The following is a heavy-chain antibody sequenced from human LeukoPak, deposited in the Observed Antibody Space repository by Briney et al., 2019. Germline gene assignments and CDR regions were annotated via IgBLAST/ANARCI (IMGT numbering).Heavy chain of an antibody. CDR2: ISAYNGNT. D-gene: IGHD1-26*01. CDR1: GYTFTSYG. Sequence: ASVKVSCKASGYTFTSYGISWVRQAPGQGLEWMGWISAYNGNTNYAQKLQGRVTMTRNTSISTAYMELSSLRSEDTAVYYCARGGNSYSGSYYPFDYWGQGTLVTVSS. V-gene: IGHV1-18*01. J-gene: IGHJ4*02. CDR3: ARGGNSYSGSYYPFDY.